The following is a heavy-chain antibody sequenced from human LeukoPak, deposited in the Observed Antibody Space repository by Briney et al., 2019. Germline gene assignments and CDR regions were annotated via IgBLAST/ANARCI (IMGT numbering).Heavy chain of an antibody. Sequence: GGSLRLSCAASGFXFSSYSINWVRQAPGKGLEWVSSISSSSSYIYYADSVKGRFTISRDNAKNSLYLQMNSLRAEDTAVYYCAPIRLGELSLSWGQGTLVTVSS. CDR2: ISSSSSYI. V-gene: IGHV3-21*01. J-gene: IGHJ5*02. CDR1: GFXFSSYS. D-gene: IGHD3-16*02. CDR3: APIRLGELSLS.